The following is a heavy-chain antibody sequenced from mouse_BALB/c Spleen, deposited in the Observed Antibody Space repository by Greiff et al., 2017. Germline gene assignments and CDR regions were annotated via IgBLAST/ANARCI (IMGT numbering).Heavy chain of an antibody. CDR1: GFTFSSYT. V-gene: IGHV5-12-2*01. J-gene: IGHJ2*01. D-gene: IGHD1-1*01. CDR3: ARSDYGFDY. CDR2: ISNGGGST. Sequence: EVNVVESGGGLVQPGGSLKLSCAASGFTFSSYTMSWVRQTPEKRLEWVAYISNGGGSTYYPDTVKGRFTISRDNAKNTLYLQMSSLRSEDTAMYYCARSDYGFDYWGQGTTLTVSS.